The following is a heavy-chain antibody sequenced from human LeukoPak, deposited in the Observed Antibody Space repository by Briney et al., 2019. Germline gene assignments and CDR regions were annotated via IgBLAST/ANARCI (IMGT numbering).Heavy chain of an antibody. CDR1: GYTFTSYA. Sequence: ASVKVSCKASGYTFTSYAMHWVRQAPGRRLEWMGWINAGNGNTKYSQKFQGRVTITRDTSASTAYMELSSLRSEDTAVYYCAREISGDYYGSGSASYGMDVWGKGTTVTVSS. CDR3: AREISGDYYGSGSASYGMDV. D-gene: IGHD3-10*01. J-gene: IGHJ6*04. CDR2: INAGNGNT. V-gene: IGHV1-3*01.